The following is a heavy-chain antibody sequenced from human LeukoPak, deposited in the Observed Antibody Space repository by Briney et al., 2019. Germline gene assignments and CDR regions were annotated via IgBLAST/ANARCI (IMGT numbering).Heavy chain of an antibody. V-gene: IGHV4-34*01. CDR3: ARLPSKRGLYVTYGDYSQGYDY. D-gene: IGHD4-17*01. CDR2: INHSGST. CDR1: GGSFSGYY. Sequence: SETLSLTCAGYGGSFSGYYWSWIGQRPGKWLEWMGQINHSGSTNYDPSLKRLVTISVDTPKSQFSLKRSSVTAADTAVYYCARLPSKRGLYVTYGDYSQGYDYWGQGTLVTVSS. J-gene: IGHJ4*02.